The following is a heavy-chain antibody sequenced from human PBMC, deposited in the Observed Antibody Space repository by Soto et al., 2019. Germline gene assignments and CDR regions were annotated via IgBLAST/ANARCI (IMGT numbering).Heavy chain of an antibody. J-gene: IGHJ6*01. Sequence: EVQLVESGGGLVQPGGSLRLSCEASGFTFRNYDMHWVRQGTGKGLEWVSGISAAGDPDYADSVEGRFTISSENAQNSVLLQMNSLRGGDTAVYYCARTDRDFYGLDVWGQGTTVIASS. CDR3: ARTDRDFYGLDV. CDR1: GFTFRNYD. CDR2: ISAAGDP. V-gene: IGHV3-13*05.